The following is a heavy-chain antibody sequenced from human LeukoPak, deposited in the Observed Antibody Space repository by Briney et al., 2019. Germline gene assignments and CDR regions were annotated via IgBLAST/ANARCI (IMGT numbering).Heavy chain of an antibody. CDR3: ARHGGGSGSYYKSPFDY. D-gene: IGHD3-10*01. V-gene: IGHV4-39*01. CDR2: IYYSGNT. Sequence: SETLSLTCTVSGDSISSSSYYWGWIRQPPGKGLEWIGNIYYSGNTYYNPSLKSRVTISVDTSKNQFSLKLSSVTAADTAVYYCARHGGGSGSYYKSPFDYWGQGTLVTVSP. CDR1: GDSISSSSYY. J-gene: IGHJ4*02.